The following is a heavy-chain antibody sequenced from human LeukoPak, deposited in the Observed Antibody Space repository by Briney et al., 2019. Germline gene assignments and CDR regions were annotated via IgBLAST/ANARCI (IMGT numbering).Heavy chain of an antibody. CDR2: IYHSGST. Sequence: PSETLSLTCTVSGGSISSSYWSWIRQPPGKGLEWIGYIYHSGSTRYNPSLKSRVTISVDTSNNQFSLRLSSVTAADTALYYCARQGMNTATFDYWGQGTLVTVSS. CDR3: ARQGMNTATFDY. V-gene: IGHV4-59*08. J-gene: IGHJ4*02. D-gene: IGHD4-17*01. CDR1: GGSISSSY.